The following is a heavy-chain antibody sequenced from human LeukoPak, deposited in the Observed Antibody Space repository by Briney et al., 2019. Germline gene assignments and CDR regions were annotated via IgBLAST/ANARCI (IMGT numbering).Heavy chain of an antibody. CDR1: GGSISSTSYY. J-gene: IGHJ4*02. CDR3: ARQARELLLNY. CDR2: IYYSGST. V-gene: IGHV4-39*01. Sequence: PSETLSLTCTVSGGSISSTSYYWGWIRQPPGKELEWIGTIYYSGSTFYNPSLKSRVTISADTSKNQFSLKLSSVTAADTAVCYCARQARELLLNYWGQGTLVTVSS. D-gene: IGHD1-26*01.